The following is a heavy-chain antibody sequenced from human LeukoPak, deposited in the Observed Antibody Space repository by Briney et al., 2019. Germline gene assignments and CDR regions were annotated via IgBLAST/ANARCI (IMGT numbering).Heavy chain of an antibody. J-gene: IGHJ5*02. Sequence: ASVKVSCKASGYTFTSYYMHWVRQAAGQGLEWMGIINPSGGSTSYAQKFQGRVTMTRDTSTSTVYMELSSLRSEDTAVYYCARYVVGGGLDPWGQGTLVTVSS. CDR2: INPSGGST. CDR3: ARYVVGGGLDP. D-gene: IGHD4-23*01. CDR1: GYTFTSYY. V-gene: IGHV1-46*01.